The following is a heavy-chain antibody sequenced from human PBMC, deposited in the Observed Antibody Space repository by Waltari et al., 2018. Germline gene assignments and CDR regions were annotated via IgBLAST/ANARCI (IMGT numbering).Heavy chain of an antibody. CDR3: AKDASVLLWFGELLHYGMDV. Sequence: EVQLLESGGGLVQPGGSLRLSCAASGFTFSSYAMSWVRQAPGKGLEWVSAISGSGGSTYYADSVKGRFTISRDNSKNTLYLQMNSLRAEDTAVYYCAKDASVLLWFGELLHYGMDVWGQGTTVTVSS. D-gene: IGHD3-10*01. V-gene: IGHV3-23*01. CDR1: GFTFSSYA. J-gene: IGHJ6*02. CDR2: ISGSGGST.